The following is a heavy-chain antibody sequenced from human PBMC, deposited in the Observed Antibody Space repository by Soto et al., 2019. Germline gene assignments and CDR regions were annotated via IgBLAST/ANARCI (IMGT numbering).Heavy chain of an antibody. D-gene: IGHD3-22*01. CDR1: GGSFSGYY. Sequence: PSETLSLTCAVYGGSFSGYYWSWIRQPPGKGLEWIGEINHSGSTNYNPSLKSRVTISVDTSKNQFSLKLSSVTAADTAVYYCARQDYYDSRGDWFDPWGQGTLVTLSS. CDR2: INHSGST. CDR3: ARQDYYDSRGDWFDP. V-gene: IGHV4-34*01. J-gene: IGHJ5*02.